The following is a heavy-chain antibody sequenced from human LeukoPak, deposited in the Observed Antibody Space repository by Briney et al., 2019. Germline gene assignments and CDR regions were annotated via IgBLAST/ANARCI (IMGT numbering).Heavy chain of an antibody. Sequence: PGGSLRLSCAASGFTFSSYGMHWVRQAPGKGLEWVAVISYDGSNKYYADSVKGRFTISRDNSKNTLYLQMNSLRAEDTAVFYCAKESQPFGDYLRSLDNWGQGTLVTVSS. CDR1: GFTFSSYG. CDR2: ISYDGSNK. J-gene: IGHJ4*02. CDR3: AKESQPFGDYLRSLDN. V-gene: IGHV3-30*18. D-gene: IGHD4-17*01.